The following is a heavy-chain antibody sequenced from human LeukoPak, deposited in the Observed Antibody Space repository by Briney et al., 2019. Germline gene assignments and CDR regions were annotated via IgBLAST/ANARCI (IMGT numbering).Heavy chain of an antibody. CDR3: ARDSVSSGYYLDY. CDR2: IKQDGSEK. CDR1: GFTFSSYW. J-gene: IGHJ4*02. V-gene: IGHV3-7*01. D-gene: IGHD3-22*01. Sequence: PGGSLRLSCAASGFTFSSYWMSWVRQAPGKGLEWVASIKQDGSEKYYVDSVKGRFTISRDNAKNSLYLQMNSLRAEDTAVYYCARDSVSSGYYLDYWGQGTLVTVSS.